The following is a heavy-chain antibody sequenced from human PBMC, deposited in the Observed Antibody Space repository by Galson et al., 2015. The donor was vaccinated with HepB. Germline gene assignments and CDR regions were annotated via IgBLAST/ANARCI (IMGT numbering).Heavy chain of an antibody. CDR3: ARMGGGIYDY. D-gene: IGHD3-16*01. CDR1: GFTFSSYW. V-gene: IGHV3-7*01. J-gene: IGHJ4*02. CDR2: INQDGSEK. Sequence: SLRLSCAAPGFTFSSYWMSWVRQAPGKGLEWVANINQDGSEKYYVDSVKGRFTISRDNTKNSLYLQMNSLRAEDTAVYYCARMGGGIYDYWGQGTLVTVSS.